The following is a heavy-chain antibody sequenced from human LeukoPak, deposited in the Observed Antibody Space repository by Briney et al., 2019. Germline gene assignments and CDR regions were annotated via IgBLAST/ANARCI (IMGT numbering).Heavy chain of an antibody. Sequence: GESLKISCQGSGYTFTSYRIAWVRQLPGKGLEWMGIIHPGDSEITYSPSFQGRVTISADKSINTAYLQWSGLKASDTAMYYCARPLTSGSWFDPWGQGTLVTVSS. D-gene: IGHD3-10*01. J-gene: IGHJ5*02. CDR1: GYTFTSYR. CDR2: IHPGDSEI. CDR3: ARPLTSGSWFDP. V-gene: IGHV5-51*01.